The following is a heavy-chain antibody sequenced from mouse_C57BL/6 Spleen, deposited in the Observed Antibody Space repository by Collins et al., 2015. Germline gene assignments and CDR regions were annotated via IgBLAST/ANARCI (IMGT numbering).Heavy chain of an antibody. D-gene: IGHD1-1*01. V-gene: IGHV3-6*01. CDR1: GYSITSGYY. J-gene: IGHJ2*01. Sequence: DVQLQESGPGLVKPSQSLSLTCSVTGYSITSGYYWNWIRQFPGNKLEWMGYISYDGSNNYNPSLKNRISITRDTSKNQFFLKLNSVTTEDTATYYCARDRGGSSDYWGQGTTLTVSS. CDR2: ISYDGSN. CDR3: ARDRGGSSDY.